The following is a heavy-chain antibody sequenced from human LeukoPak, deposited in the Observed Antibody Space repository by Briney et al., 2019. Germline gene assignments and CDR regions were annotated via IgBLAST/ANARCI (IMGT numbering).Heavy chain of an antibody. CDR1: GFTFSSNW. D-gene: IGHD5-18*01. J-gene: IGHJ5*02. Sequence: PGGSLRLSCAASGFTFSSNWMSWVRQAPGKGLEWVANVKQDGSETHYVDSVKGRFTISRDNAKNSLFLQMNTLRVEDTAVYYCARAYSYAFEPWGQGTLVTVSS. CDR3: ARAYSYAFEP. CDR2: VKQDGSET. V-gene: IGHV3-7*04.